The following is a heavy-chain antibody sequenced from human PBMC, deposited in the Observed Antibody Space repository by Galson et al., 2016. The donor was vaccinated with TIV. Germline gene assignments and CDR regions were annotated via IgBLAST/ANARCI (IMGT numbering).Heavy chain of an antibody. CDR3: AADPRSANYYYYALAV. CDR2: FDADEGKT. D-gene: IGHD3-10*01. Sequence: SVKVSCKASGGAFSTYAVGNYAISWVRQAPGQGLEWVGGFDADEGKTLYGQRFQGRVTVTEDLFTDTAYMDLSGLTSDDTAVYYCAADPRSANYYYYALAVWGQGTTVTVSS. CDR1: GGAFSTYAVGNYA. J-gene: IGHJ6*02. V-gene: IGHV1-24*01.